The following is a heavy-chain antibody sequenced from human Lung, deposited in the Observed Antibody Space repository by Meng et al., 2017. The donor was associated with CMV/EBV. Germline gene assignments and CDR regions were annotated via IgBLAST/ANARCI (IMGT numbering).Heavy chain of an antibody. CDR1: GFSLSNARMG. J-gene: IGHJ4*02. V-gene: IGHV2-26*01. Sequence: SXPXLVXPTETLTLTCTVSGFSLSNARMGVSWIRQPPGKALEWLAHIFSNDEKSYSTSLKSGLTISKDTSKSQVVLTMTNMDPVDTATYYCARIGWYDFWSGYYSFVDYWGQGXLVTVSS. D-gene: IGHD3-3*01. CDR2: IFSNDEK. CDR3: ARIGWYDFWSGYYSFVDY.